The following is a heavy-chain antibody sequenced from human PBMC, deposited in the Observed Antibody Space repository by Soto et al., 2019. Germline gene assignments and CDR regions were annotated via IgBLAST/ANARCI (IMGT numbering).Heavy chain of an antibody. CDR3: ARTRDIAAVYGMDV. V-gene: IGHV3-30*19. CDR1: GFTFSSYG. CDR2: ISYDGSNK. Sequence: GGSLRLSCAASGFTFSSYGMHWVRQAPGKGLEWVAVISYDGSNKYYADSVKGRFTISRDNSKNTLYLQMNSLRAEDTAVYYCARTRDIAAVYGMDVWGQGTTVTVSS. D-gene: IGHD6-13*01. J-gene: IGHJ6*02.